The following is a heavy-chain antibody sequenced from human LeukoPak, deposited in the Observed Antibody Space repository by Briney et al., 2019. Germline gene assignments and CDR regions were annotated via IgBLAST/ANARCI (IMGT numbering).Heavy chain of an antibody. J-gene: IGHJ6*02. CDR3: AKDFIAVAGYYYYGMDV. D-gene: IGHD6-19*01. CDR2: ISWNSGSI. CDR1: GFTFDDYA. V-gene: IGHV3-9*01. Sequence: GGSLRLSCAASGFTFDDYAMHWVRQAPGKGLEWVSGISWNSGSIGYADSVKGRFTISRDNAKNSLYLQMNSLRAEDTALYYCAKDFIAVAGYYYYGMDVWGQGTTVTVSS.